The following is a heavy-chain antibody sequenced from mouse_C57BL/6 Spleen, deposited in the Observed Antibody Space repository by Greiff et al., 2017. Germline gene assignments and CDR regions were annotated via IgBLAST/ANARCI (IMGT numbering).Heavy chain of an antibody. CDR2: ISSGSSTI. J-gene: IGHJ3*01. V-gene: IGHV5-17*01. D-gene: IGHD2-3*01. Sequence: DVQLVESGGGLVKPGGSLKLSCAASGFTFSDYGMHWVRQAPEKGLEWVAYISSGSSTIYYAATVKGRFTISRDNAKNTLFLQMTSLRSEDTAMYYCARPIYDGYYLFAYWGQGTLVTVSA. CDR1: GFTFSDYG. CDR3: ARPIYDGYYLFAY.